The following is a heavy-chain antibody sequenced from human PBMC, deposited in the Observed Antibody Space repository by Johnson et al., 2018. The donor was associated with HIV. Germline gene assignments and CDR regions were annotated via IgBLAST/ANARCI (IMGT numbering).Heavy chain of an antibody. Sequence: VQLVESGGGLIHPGGSLRLSCAASRFTVSSNYMSWVRQAPGRGLEWVSVIYSGGSTYYADSVKGRFTISRDNSKNTLCLQMNSLRAEDTAVYYCARDFPSPLDAFDIWGQGTMVTVSS. CDR1: RFTVSSNY. V-gene: IGHV3-66*03. CDR3: ARDFPSPLDAFDI. CDR2: IYSGGST. J-gene: IGHJ3*02.